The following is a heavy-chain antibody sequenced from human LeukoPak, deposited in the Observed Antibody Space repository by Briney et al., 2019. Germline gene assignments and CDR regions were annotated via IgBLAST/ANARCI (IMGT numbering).Heavy chain of an antibody. CDR1: GGSISLYY. CDR2: IFTSRIT. D-gene: IGHD3-10*01. J-gene: IGHJ6*03. CDR3: ARESSGTYYNPLGYMDV. Sequence: PSATLSLTCTVSGGSISLYYWNWIRQPAGQGLEWIGRIFTSRITNYNPSLKSRVTMSVDTSKNQFSLNLSSVTAADTAVYYCARESSGTYYNPLGYMDVWGKGTTVTVSS. V-gene: IGHV4-4*07.